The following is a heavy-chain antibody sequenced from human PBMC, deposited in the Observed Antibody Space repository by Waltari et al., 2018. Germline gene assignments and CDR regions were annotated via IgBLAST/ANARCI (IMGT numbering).Heavy chain of an antibody. CDR3: ARDTPAPRITGATSVDY. CDR1: GYSISSGYY. V-gene: IGHV4-38-2*02. J-gene: IGHJ4*02. CDR2: IYHSGST. D-gene: IGHD1-20*01. Sequence: QVQLQESGPGLVKPSETPSLTCAVSGYSISSGYYWGWIRQPPGKGLEWIGSIYHSGSTFYNPSLKSRVTISVDTSKNQFSLKLSSVTAADTAVYYCARDTPAPRITGATSVDYWGQGTLVTVSS.